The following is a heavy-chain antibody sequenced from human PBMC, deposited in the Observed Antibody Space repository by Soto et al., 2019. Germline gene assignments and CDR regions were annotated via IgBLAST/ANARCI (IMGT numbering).Heavy chain of an antibody. CDR1: GFTFSPYP. CDR3: VRCWGSGDGSNLGYNWLDP. J-gene: IGHJ5*02. Sequence: QVQLVESGGGMVQSGRSLRLSCAASGFTFSPYPMHWVRQAPGKGLEWVAVVSYDETSKYYADSVKGRFTISRDNSKNXLXLQMTNLGAEDTAVYYCVRCWGSGDGSNLGYNWLDPWGQGTLVTVSS. V-gene: IGHV3-30-3*01. CDR2: VSYDETSK. D-gene: IGHD3-16*01.